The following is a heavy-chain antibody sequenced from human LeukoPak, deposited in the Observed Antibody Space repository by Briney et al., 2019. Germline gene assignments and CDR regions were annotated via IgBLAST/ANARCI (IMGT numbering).Heavy chain of an antibody. Sequence: GGSLRLSCVASGFTLSNNAMAWVRQAPGEGLEWVSALGGSDDRTDYADSVQGRFTISRDNSKNTLYLQMNSLRAEDTAVYYCAKDILRWALDVWGQGTMVTVS. CDR2: LGGSDDRT. J-gene: IGHJ3*01. D-gene: IGHD4-23*01. V-gene: IGHV3-23*01. CDR1: GFTLSNNA. CDR3: AKDILRWALDV.